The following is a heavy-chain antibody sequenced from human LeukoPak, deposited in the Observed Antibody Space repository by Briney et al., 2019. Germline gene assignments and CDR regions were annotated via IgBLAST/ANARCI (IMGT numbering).Heavy chain of an antibody. J-gene: IGHJ4*02. D-gene: IGHD2-2*01. Sequence: SETLSLTCNVSGGSISSGDYYWSWIRQPPGKGLEWVGYIYYSGSTYYNPSLKSRVTISVDTSKNQFSLKLSSVTAADTAVYYCARDTVVPAASDYWGQGTLVTVSS. CDR1: GGSISSGDYY. CDR2: IYYSGST. CDR3: ARDTVVPAASDY. V-gene: IGHV4-30-4*08.